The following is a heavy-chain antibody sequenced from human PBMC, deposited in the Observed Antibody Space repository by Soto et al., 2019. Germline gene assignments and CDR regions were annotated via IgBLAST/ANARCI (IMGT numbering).Heavy chain of an antibody. D-gene: IGHD6-19*01. CDR2: ISGYNGNT. J-gene: IGHJ6*02. Sequence: QVQLVQSGAEVKKPGASVTVSCKTSGYTFSNYGINWVRQAPGQGLEWMGWISGYNGNTNYAQTVQGRVTMTTDTSTGTVYMELRSLKSDDTAIYYCSRFIMVGGWFDPNYSHGMEVRGQGTTVTVSS. CDR1: GYTFSNYG. V-gene: IGHV1-18*01. CDR3: SRFIMVGGWFDPNYSHGMEV.